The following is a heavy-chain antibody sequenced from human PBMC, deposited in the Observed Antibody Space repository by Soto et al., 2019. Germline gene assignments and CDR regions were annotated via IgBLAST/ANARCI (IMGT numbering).Heavy chain of an antibody. CDR3: AAHGSGTYYNPLYNWFDP. CDR1: GFSLSTSGVG. V-gene: IGHV2-5*02. Sequence: QITLQESGPTLVKPTQTLTLTSTFSGFSLSTSGVGVGWIRQPPGKALEWLALIYWGDDKRYSPSLKSRLSITKDTSKNQVVLTMTNMDPEDTATYYCAAHGSGTYYNPLYNWFDPWGPGTLVTVSS. J-gene: IGHJ5*02. D-gene: IGHD3-10*01. CDR2: IYWGDDK.